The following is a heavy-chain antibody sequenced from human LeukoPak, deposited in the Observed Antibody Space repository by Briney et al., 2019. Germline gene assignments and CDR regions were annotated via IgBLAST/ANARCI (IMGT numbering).Heavy chain of an antibody. CDR3: ARDGGSGGENDY. J-gene: IGHJ4*02. CDR2: IGTRGSPI. CDR1: GFTFRGYI. D-gene: IGHD3-10*01. V-gene: IGHV3-48*02. Sequence: GGSLRLSCAASGFTFRGYIMNWVRQAPGKGLEWVAYIGTRGSPIYYADSVKGRFTISRDNAKNSLYLQMNSLRDEDTAVYYCARDGGSGGENDYWGQGTLVTVSS.